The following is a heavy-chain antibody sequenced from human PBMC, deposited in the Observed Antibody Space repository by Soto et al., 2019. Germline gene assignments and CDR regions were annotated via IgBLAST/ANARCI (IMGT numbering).Heavy chain of an antibody. J-gene: IGHJ6*02. CDR2: IRSKAYGGTT. CDR3: TRVSTMVRGVWRVNYYYYGMDV. D-gene: IGHD3-10*01. V-gene: IGHV3-49*03. Sequence: GGSLRLSCTASGFTFGDYAMSWFRQAPGKGLEWVGFIRSKAYGGTTEYAASVKGRFTISRDDSKSIAYLQMNSLKTEDTAVYYCTRVSTMVRGVWRVNYYYYGMDVWGQGTTVTVSS. CDR1: GFTFGDYA.